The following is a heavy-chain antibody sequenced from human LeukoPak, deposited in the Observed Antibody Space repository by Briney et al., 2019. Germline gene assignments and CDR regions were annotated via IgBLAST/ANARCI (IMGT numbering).Heavy chain of an antibody. J-gene: IGHJ4*02. V-gene: IGHV3-23*01. D-gene: IGHD5-12*01. CDR3: AKGGLLVASFDY. CDR1: GFTFRNYG. Sequence: GGSLRLSCAASGFTFRNYGMSWVRQAPGKGLEWVSAITGSGAYTNYADSVKGRFTISRDNSKNTIYLQMNSLRAEDTAIYYCAKGGLLVASFDYWGQGTLVTVSS. CDR2: ITGSGAYT.